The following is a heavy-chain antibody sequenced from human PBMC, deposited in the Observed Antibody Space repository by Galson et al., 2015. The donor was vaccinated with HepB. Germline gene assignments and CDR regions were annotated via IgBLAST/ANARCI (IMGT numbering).Heavy chain of an antibody. CDR1: GGSFSGYY. Sequence: SETLSLTCAVYGGSFSGYYWSWIRQPPGKGLEWIGEINHSGSTNYNPSLKSRVTISVDTSKNQFSLKLSSVTAADTAVYYCARERRTVTTRGHYYGMDVWGQGTTVTVSS. D-gene: IGHD4-11*01. CDR2: INHSGST. J-gene: IGHJ6*02. V-gene: IGHV4-34*01. CDR3: ARERRTVTTRGHYYGMDV.